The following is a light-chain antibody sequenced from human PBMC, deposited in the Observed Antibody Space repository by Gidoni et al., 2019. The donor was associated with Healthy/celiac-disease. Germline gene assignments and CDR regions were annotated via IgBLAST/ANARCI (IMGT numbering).Light chain of an antibody. CDR3: QQSDSTPYT. V-gene: IGKV1-39*01. CDR2: AAS. Sequence: DIHMTHSPSSLSASVGDRVTITCRASQSISSYFNWYQQKPGKAPNLLIYAASSLQSGVPSRFSGSESGTDFTLTISSLQPEDFATYYCQQSDSTPYTFXQXTKLEIK. J-gene: IGKJ2*01. CDR1: QSISSY.